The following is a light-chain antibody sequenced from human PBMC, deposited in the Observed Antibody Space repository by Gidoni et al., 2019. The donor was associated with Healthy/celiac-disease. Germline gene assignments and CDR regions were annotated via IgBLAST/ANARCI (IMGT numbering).Light chain of an antibody. CDR1: KSISSY. CDR3: QQSYSTLTLT. V-gene: IGKV1-39*01. Sequence: DIQMTQSPSSLSASVGDRVTITCRASKSISSYLNWYQQKPGKAPKLLIYAASSLQSGVPSMFSGSGSGTDFTLTISSLQPEDFATYYCQQSYSTLTLTFGGGTKVEIK. J-gene: IGKJ4*01. CDR2: AAS.